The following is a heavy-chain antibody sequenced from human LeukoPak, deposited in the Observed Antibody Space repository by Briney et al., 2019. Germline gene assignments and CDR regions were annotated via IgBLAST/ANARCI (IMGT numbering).Heavy chain of an antibody. Sequence: SETLSLTCSVSGDSISRYYWGWIRQPPRKGLEWIGSIYYSGSTYYNPSLKSRVTISVDTSKNQFSLKLSSVTAADTAVYYCAREGAAGFYYWGQGTLVTVSS. CDR2: IYYSGST. J-gene: IGHJ4*02. CDR1: GDSISRYY. V-gene: IGHV4-39*02. D-gene: IGHD1-26*01. CDR3: AREGAAGFYY.